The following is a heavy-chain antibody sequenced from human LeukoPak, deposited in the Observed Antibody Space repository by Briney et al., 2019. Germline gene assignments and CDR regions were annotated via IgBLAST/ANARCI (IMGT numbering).Heavy chain of an antibody. CDR1: GFTFSSYS. D-gene: IGHD2-2*01. V-gene: IGHV3-48*01. Sequence: GGSLRLSCAASGFTFSSYSMNWVRQAPGKGLEWVSYISSSSSTIYYADSVKGRFTISRDNSKNTLYLQMNSLRAEDTAVYYCAKDSSSSWFGGDSQWGQGTLVTVSS. J-gene: IGHJ4*02. CDR2: ISSSSSTI. CDR3: AKDSSSSWFGGDSQ.